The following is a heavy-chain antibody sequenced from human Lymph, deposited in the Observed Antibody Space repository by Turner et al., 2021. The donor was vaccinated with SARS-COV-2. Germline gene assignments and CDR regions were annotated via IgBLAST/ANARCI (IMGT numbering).Heavy chain of an antibody. D-gene: IGHD2-2*02. V-gene: IGHV1-18*04. CDR2: ISAYNGYT. Sequence: QVQLVQSGAEVKKPGASVKVSCKAPGYPFTSYGISWVRQAPGQGLEWMGWISAYNGYTNYAQKLQGRVTMTTDTSTSTAYMELRSLRSDDTAVYYCAREGYCSTTSCYRGQYYYYGMDVWGQGTTVTVSS. CDR1: GYPFTSYG. CDR3: AREGYCSTTSCYRGQYYYYGMDV. J-gene: IGHJ6*02.